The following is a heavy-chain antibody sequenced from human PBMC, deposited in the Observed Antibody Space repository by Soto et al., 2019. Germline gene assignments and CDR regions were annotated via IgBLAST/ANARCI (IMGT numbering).Heavy chain of an antibody. V-gene: IGHV1-69*01. CDR2: IIPIFGTA. J-gene: IGHJ6*02. D-gene: IGHD2-2*01. CDR1: GGTFSSYA. Sequence: QVQLVQSGAEVKKPGSSVKVSCKASGGTFSSYAISWVRQAPGQGLEWMGGIIPIFGTANYAQKFQGRVTITEDEATSTAYMELSSLRSEDTAVYYCARVRDIVVVPAAGEESYYYGMDVWGQGTTVTVSS. CDR3: ARVRDIVVVPAAGEESYYYGMDV.